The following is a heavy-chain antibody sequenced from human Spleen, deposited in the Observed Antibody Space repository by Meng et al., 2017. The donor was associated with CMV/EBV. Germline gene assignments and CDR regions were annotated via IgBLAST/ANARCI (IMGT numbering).Heavy chain of an antibody. J-gene: IGHJ4*02. D-gene: IGHD3-10*01. CDR3: ARGGGGDY. CDR2: ISSGTST. Sequence: GQLGGSGGGLSRSGGSLGHACDAPGFHVTSHYMGQVRQAAGKGVAWVSVISSGTSTYYADSVKGRFTISRDNSTNTLYLKMISLRAEDTAVYYCARGGGGDYWGQGTLVTVSS. V-gene: IGHV3-53*01. CDR1: GFHVTSHY.